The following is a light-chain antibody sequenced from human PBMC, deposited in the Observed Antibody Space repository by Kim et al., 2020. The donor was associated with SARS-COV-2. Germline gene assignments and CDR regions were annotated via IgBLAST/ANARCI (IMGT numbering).Light chain of an antibody. CDR3: QQYNGYPPT. V-gene: IGKV1D-16*01. J-gene: IGKJ1*01. Sequence: ASVGDTVTITCRASQGISSWLAWYQQKPEKAPKSLIYAASNLQSGVPSRFSGSGSGTDFTLTISSLQPEDFATYYCQQYNGYPPTFGQGTKVDIK. CDR1: QGISSW. CDR2: AAS.